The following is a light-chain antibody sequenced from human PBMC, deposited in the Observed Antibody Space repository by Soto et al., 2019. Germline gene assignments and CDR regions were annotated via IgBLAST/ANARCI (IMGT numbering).Light chain of an antibody. CDR1: QSVRTY. CDR2: DAS. CDR3: QQYNNWPGGT. V-gene: IGKV3-11*01. Sequence: EIVLTQSPVTLSFSPGERATLSCRASQSVRTYLAWYQVKPGQAPRLLIYDASSRASGVPARFSGSGSGTDSTLTISSLEPEDFAVYYCQQYNNWPGGTFGQGTKVDIK. J-gene: IGKJ1*01.